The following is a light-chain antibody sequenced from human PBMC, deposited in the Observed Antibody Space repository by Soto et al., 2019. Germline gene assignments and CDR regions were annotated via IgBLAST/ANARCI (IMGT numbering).Light chain of an antibody. CDR2: VAS. Sequence: DIQMTQSLSSLSASVGDTVTITCRASQCISNSLSWFQQKPGKAPKFLIYVASTLQRGVPSRFSGSGSGTDFTLTISRLQPEDVATYYCQQTFSPPYTFGQGTKLEIK. V-gene: IGKV1-39*01. CDR3: QQTFSPPYT. CDR1: QCISNS. J-gene: IGKJ2*01.